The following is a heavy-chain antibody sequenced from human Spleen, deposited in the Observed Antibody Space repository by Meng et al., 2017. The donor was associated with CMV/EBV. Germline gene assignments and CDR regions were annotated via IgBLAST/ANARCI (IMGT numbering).Heavy chain of an antibody. CDR1: GLTFDDYG. J-gene: IGHJ4*02. D-gene: IGHD3-22*01. V-gene: IGHV3-20*04. CDR3: TLSSNYYDSSGPDY. Sequence: GESLKISCAASGLTFDDYGMSWVRQGPGKGLEWVSVNGWNGGTTGYADSVKGRFTISGDNAKNSLHLQMNSLRAEDTAMYYCTLSSNYYDSSGPDYWGQGTLVTVSS. CDR2: NGWNGGTT.